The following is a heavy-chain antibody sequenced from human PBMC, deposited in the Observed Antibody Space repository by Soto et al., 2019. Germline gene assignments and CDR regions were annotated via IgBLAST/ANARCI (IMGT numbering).Heavy chain of an antibody. CDR1: GGTFSSYA. CDR2: IIPIFGTA. D-gene: IGHD2-15*01. J-gene: IGHJ3*02. V-gene: IGHV1-69*01. Sequence: QVQLVQSGAEVKKPGSSVKVSCKASGGTFSSYAISWVRQAPGQGLEWMGGIIPIFGTANYAQKFQGRVTITADESTSTAYMELSSLRSEDTAVHYCASNERSYCSGGSCYPGGRCDIWGQGTMVTVSS. CDR3: ASNERSYCSGGSCYPGGRCDI.